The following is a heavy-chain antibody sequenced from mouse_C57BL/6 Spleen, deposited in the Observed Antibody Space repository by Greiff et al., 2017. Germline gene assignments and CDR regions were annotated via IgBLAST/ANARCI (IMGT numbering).Heavy chain of an antibody. Sequence: QVQLQQPGAELVRPGSSVKLSYKASGYTFTSYWMHWVKQRPIQGLEWIGNIDPSDSETHYNQKFKDKATLTVDKSSSTAYMQLSSLTSEDSAVYYCALDYYGSSYPDYWGQGTTLTVSS. J-gene: IGHJ2*01. V-gene: IGHV1-52*01. CDR2: IDPSDSET. CDR3: ALDYYGSSYPDY. CDR1: GYTFTSYW. D-gene: IGHD1-1*01.